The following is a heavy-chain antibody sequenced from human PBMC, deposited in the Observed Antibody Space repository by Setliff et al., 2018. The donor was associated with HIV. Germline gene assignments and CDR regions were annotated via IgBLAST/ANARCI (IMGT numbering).Heavy chain of an antibody. CDR3: ARDPELKQWRVRSPSSYLDY. Sequence: ASVKVSCKASGYTFTSYYMHWVRQAPGQGLEWMGWISAYNGNTDYAQNLQDRVTMTTDTSTSTAYMELRSLRSDDTAVYYCARDPELKQWRVRSPSSYLDYWGQGTLVTVSS. V-gene: IGHV1-18*04. CDR1: GYTFTSYY. J-gene: IGHJ4*02. D-gene: IGHD6-19*01. CDR2: ISAYNGNT.